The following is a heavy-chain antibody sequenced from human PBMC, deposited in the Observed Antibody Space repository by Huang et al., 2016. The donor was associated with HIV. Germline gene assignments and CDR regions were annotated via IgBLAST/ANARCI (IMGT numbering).Heavy chain of an antibody. CDR1: GDSVSSHY. V-gene: IGHV4-59*02. CDR3: VRDQGRLAVGGIDNWFDP. Sequence: QVRLQESGPGLVKPSETLSLSCTVSGDSVSSHYWGWIRHPPGKGLEWFGTVYDSGTTKYNPRLKSRITRSVDTSKNGFSLNITSVSAADTAMYFCVRDQGRLAVGGIDNWFDPWGQGALVTVSS. J-gene: IGHJ5*02. CDR2: VYDSGTT. D-gene: IGHD6-19*01.